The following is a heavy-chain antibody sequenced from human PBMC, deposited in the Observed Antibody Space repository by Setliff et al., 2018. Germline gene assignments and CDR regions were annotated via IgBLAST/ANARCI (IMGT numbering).Heavy chain of an antibody. CDR2: ISHSGST. Sequence: SETLSLTCGVSGSSISNDYYWGWIRQPPGRGLEWIGIISHSGSTDYNPSLKSRVTISLDKSRNQFSLHLNSVTASDTAVYYCARASYGWGSHYKIKWFDPWGQGTRVTVSS. D-gene: IGHD3-10*01. V-gene: IGHV4-38-2*01. CDR3: ARASYGWGSHYKIKWFDP. CDR1: GSSISNDYY. J-gene: IGHJ5*02.